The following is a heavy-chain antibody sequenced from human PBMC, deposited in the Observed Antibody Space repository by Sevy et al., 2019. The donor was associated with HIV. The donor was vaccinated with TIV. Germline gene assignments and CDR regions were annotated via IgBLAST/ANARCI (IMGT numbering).Heavy chain of an antibody. J-gene: IGHJ4*02. CDR1: GYSFTSYW. V-gene: IGHV5-51*01. CDR3: ARHVYCSGGSCYSDY. D-gene: IGHD2-15*01. Sequence: GESLKISCKGSGYSFTSYWIDWVRQMPGKGLEWMGIIYPGDSDTRYSPSFQGQVTISADKSISTAYLQWSSLKASDTAMYYCARHVYCSGGSCYSDYWGQGTLVTVSS. CDR2: IYPGDSDT.